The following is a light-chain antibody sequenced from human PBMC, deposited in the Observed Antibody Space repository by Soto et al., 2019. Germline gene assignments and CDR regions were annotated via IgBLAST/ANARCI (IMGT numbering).Light chain of an antibody. Sequence: QSALTQPPSAYGSRGQSVTISCTGTSSDVGGYNYVSWYQQHPGKAPKLMIYEVSKRPSGVPDRFSGSKSGNTASLTVSGRQPEDEADYYCSSYAGRNNLGVFGGGTKLTVL. V-gene: IGLV2-8*01. CDR1: SSDVGGYNY. CDR3: SSYAGRNNLGV. J-gene: IGLJ3*02. CDR2: EVS.